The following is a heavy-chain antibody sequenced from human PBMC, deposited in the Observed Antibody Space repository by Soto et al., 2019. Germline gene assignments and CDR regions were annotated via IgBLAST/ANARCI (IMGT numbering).Heavy chain of an antibody. Sequence: SVKVSCKASGGTFSSYAISWVRQAPGQGLEWMGGIIPIFGTANYAQKFQGRVTITADESTSTAYMELSSLRSEDTAVYYCARDNNFWSGYYTGFDYWGQGALVTVSS. CDR3: ARDNNFWSGYYTGFDY. V-gene: IGHV1-69*13. D-gene: IGHD3-3*01. CDR2: IIPIFGTA. J-gene: IGHJ4*02. CDR1: GGTFSSYA.